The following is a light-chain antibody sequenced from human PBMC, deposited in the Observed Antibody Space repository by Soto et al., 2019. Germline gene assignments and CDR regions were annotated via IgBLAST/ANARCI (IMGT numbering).Light chain of an antibody. CDR3: QEVNNYPLT. J-gene: IGKJ4*01. CDR1: QGISTF. Sequence: DIQLTQSPSFLYASVGDRVTITCRASQGISTFLAWYQQQPGKAPQRLIYAASTLQSGVPSRFSGSGSGTEFTLTISSLQPEDLATYFCQEVNNYPLTFGGGTKVEIK. CDR2: AAS. V-gene: IGKV1-9*01.